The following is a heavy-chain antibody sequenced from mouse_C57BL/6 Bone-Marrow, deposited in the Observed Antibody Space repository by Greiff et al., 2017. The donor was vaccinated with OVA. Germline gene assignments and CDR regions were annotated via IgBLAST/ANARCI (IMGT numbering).Heavy chain of an antibody. D-gene: IGHD4-1*01. J-gene: IGHJ2*01. V-gene: IGHV14-4*01. Sequence: DVKLQESGAELVRPGASVKLSCTASGFNIKDDYMHWVKQRPEQGLEWIGWIDPENGDTEYASKFQGKATITADTSSNTAYLQLSSLTSEDTAVYYCTTFKLGFDYWGQGTTLTVSS. CDR2: IDPENGDT. CDR1: GFNIKDDY. CDR3: TTFKLGFDY.